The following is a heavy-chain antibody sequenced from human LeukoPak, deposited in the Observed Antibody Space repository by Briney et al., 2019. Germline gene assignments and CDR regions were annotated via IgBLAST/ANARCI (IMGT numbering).Heavy chain of an antibody. CDR3: ARDGSEGIWDVAVPFGDY. CDR1: GFTFSSYW. J-gene: IGHJ4*02. Sequence: HPGGSLRVSCAASGFTFSSYWMSWVRQAPGKGLEWVANIMQDGSEKYYVDSVKGRFTISRDNAKNSLYLQMNSLRAEDTAVYYCARDGSEGIWDVAVPFGDYWGQGTLVTVSS. D-gene: IGHD2-15*01. V-gene: IGHV3-7*01. CDR2: IMQDGSEK.